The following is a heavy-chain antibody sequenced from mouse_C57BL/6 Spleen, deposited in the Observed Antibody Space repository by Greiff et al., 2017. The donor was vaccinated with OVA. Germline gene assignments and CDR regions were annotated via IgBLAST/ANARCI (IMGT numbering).Heavy chain of an antibody. CDR3: ARLLRPGAMDY. Sequence: VQLPQSGPELVKPGASVKISCKASGYTFTDYYMNWVKQSHGKSLEWIGDINPNNGGTSYNQKCKGKATLTVDKSSSTAYMELRSLTSEDSAVYYCARLLRPGAMDYWGQGTSVTVSS. CDR1: GYTFTDYY. J-gene: IGHJ4*01. D-gene: IGHD1-2*01. V-gene: IGHV1-26*01. CDR2: INPNNGGT.